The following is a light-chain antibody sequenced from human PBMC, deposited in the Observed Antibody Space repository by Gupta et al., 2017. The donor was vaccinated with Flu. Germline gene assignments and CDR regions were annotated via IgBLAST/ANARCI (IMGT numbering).Light chain of an antibody. CDR1: ALSKQF. V-gene: IGLV3-25*02. CDR2: RDT. Sequence: SYELTQPPSVSVSPGQTARITCSGDALSKQFASWYQQKPGQAPVLVIYRDTGRPSGIPERFSGSSSGTTVSLTISGVQADDEADYYCQSSDSNGVVIFGGGTKLTVL. CDR3: QSSDSNGVVI. J-gene: IGLJ2*01.